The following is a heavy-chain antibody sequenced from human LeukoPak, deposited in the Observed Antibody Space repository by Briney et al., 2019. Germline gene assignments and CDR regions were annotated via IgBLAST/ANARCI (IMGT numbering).Heavy chain of an antibody. CDR3: ARDNDFWRGYYSFDF. CDR2: IYYSGST. J-gene: IGHJ4*02. Sequence: SQTLSLTCTVSGDSIKSAAYYWRWIRQHPGKGLQWIGYIYYSGSTSYNPALQSRVTISIDTSKKQYCLKLSSMTASDTAVCYCARDNDFWRGYYSFDFWGRGTLVTVSS. CDR1: GDSIKSAAYY. V-gene: IGHV4-31*03. D-gene: IGHD3-3*01.